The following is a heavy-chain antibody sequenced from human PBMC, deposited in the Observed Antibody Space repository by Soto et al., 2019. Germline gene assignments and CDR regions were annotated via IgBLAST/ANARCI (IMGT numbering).Heavy chain of an antibody. V-gene: IGHV3-23*01. J-gene: IGHJ4*02. D-gene: IGHD2-21*02. CDR2: IGASGDIT. CDR1: GFSFTNFA. Sequence: GGSLRLSCAASGFSFTNFAMRWFWQAPGKGLEWVAGIGASGDITWYADSVKGRLSISRDNSKNTLYLQLNSLRFEDTAVYYCAKDDFTDRGDDYFDYWGPGTLVTVSS. CDR3: AKDDFTDRGDDYFDY.